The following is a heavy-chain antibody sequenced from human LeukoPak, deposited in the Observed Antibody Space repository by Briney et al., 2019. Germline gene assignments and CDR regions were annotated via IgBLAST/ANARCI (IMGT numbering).Heavy chain of an antibody. CDR3: VSRRIAVTGIDY. CDR1: GGSLSSSTYY. D-gene: IGHD6-19*01. Sequence: SETLSLTCSVSGGSLSSSTYYWGWIRQPPGKGLEWIATIYYSGTTYYNPSLKSRVTISVDTSKNQFSLKLSSLTAADTAVYYCVSRRIAVTGIDYWGQGTLVTVSS. J-gene: IGHJ4*02. CDR2: IYYSGTT. V-gene: IGHV4-39*07.